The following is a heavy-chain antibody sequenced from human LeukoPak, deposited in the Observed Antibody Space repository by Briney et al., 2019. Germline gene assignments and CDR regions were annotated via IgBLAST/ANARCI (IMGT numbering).Heavy chain of an antibody. CDR1: GFTFSSYS. Sequence: GGSLRLSCAASGFTFSSYSMNWVRQAPGKGLEWVAVISYDGSNKYYADSVKGRFTISRDNSKNTIYLQMNSLRAEDTAVYYCARDQFYDWGQGTLVTVSS. CDR2: ISYDGSNK. J-gene: IGHJ4*02. CDR3: ARDQFYD. V-gene: IGHV3-30*03. D-gene: IGHD3-16*01.